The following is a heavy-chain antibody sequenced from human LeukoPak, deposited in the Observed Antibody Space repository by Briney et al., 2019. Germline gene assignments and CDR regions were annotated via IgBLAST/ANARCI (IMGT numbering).Heavy chain of an antibody. D-gene: IGHD3-22*01. CDR2: ISPNGGST. CDR1: GFTFSSYA. J-gene: IGHJ4*02. Sequence: GGSLRLSCSASGFTFSSYAMHWVRQAPGKGLEYVSAISPNGGSTYYADSVKGRFSISRDNSKNTLYLQMNSLRAEDTAVYYCARIDSSGYYFPDYWGQGTLVTVSS. V-gene: IGHV3-64*04. CDR3: ARIDSSGYYFPDY.